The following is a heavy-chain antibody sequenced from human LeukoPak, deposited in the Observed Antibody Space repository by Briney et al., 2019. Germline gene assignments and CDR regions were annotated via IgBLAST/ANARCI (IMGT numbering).Heavy chain of an antibody. J-gene: IGHJ4*02. Sequence: PGGSLRLSCAASGFTLSSYGMHWVRQAPGKGLEWVAVISHDRSNKFYADSVKGRFTISRDNSKNTLHLQMNSLRGEDTAVYYCARDRSSSWSFDYWGQGTLVTVSS. CDR1: GFTLSSYG. CDR2: ISHDRSNK. CDR3: ARDRSSSWSFDY. D-gene: IGHD6-13*01. V-gene: IGHV3-30*03.